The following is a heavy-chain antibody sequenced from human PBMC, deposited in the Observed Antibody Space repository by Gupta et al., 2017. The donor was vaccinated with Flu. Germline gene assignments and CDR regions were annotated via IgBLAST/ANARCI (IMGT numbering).Heavy chain of an antibody. CDR2: IHQSGYT. D-gene: IGHD6-13*01. J-gene: IGHJ5*02. Sequence: WSWIRQSPGKGLEWSGEIHQSGYTNYNPSLKSRVTISLDTSKSQFSLSLSSVTAADTAVYYCARVGLAAFGSNWFDPWGQGTLVTVSS. V-gene: IGHV4-34*01. CDR3: ARVGLAAFGSNWFDP.